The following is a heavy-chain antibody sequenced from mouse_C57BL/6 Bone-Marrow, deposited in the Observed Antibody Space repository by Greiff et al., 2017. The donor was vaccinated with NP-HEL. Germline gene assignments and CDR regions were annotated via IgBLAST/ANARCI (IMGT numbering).Heavy chain of an antibody. D-gene: IGHD1-1*01. Sequence: VQLQQPGAELVRPGTSVKLSCKASGYTFTSYWMHWVKQRPGQGLEWIGVIDPSDSYTNYNQKFKGKATLTVDTSSSPAYMQLSSLTSEDSAVSYCARVGYYGSSWYFDVWGTGTTVTVSS. CDR2: IDPSDSYT. V-gene: IGHV1-59*01. CDR1: GYTFTSYW. J-gene: IGHJ1*03. CDR3: ARVGYYGSSWYFDV.